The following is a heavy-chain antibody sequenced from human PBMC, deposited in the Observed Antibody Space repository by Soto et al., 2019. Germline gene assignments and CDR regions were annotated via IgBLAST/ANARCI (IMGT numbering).Heavy chain of an antibody. CDR3: ARDSSGDPEHALDI. Sequence: GASVKVSCKASGYSFTGSYMHWVRQAPGQGLEWMGWINTNSGGTNHAQKFQGRVTMTRDTSISTAYMELSRLRSDDTAVYYWARDSSGDPEHALDIWGQGTMVTVSS. CDR1: GYSFTGSY. CDR2: INTNSGGT. D-gene: IGHD3-22*01. V-gene: IGHV1-2*02. J-gene: IGHJ3*02.